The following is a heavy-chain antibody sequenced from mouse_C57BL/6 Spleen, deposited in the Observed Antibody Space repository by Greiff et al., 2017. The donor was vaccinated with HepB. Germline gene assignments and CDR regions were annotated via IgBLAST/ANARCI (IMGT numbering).Heavy chain of an antibody. V-gene: IGHV1-26*01. CDR2: INPNNGGT. D-gene: IGHD4-1*01. Sequence: EVQLQQSGPELVKPGASVKISCKASGYTFTDYYMNWVKQSHGKSLEWIGDINPNNGGTSYNQKFKGKATLTVDKSSSTAYMELRSLTSEDSAVYYCARDDWDGYWGQGTTLTVSS. CDR1: GYTFTDYY. CDR3: ARDDWDGY. J-gene: IGHJ2*01.